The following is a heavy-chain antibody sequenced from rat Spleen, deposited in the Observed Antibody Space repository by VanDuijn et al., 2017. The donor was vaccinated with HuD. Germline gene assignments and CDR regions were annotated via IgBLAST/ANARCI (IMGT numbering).Heavy chain of an antibody. D-gene: IGHD5-1*01. V-gene: IGHV2-4*01. Sequence: QVQLKESGPDLVQPSQTLSLTCTVSGFSLTSYGVSWVRQPPGKGLEWIGAIWSGGSTDYNSALKSRLSISRDTSKSQIFLKMNTLQTEDTAIYYCTRDRLGAGFDYWGQGVMVTVSS. CDR3: TRDRLGAGFDY. CDR2: IWSGGST. J-gene: IGHJ2*01. CDR1: GFSLTSYG.